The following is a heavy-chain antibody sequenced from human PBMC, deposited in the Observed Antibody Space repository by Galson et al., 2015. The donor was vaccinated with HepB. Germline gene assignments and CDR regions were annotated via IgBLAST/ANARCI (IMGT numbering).Heavy chain of an antibody. V-gene: IGHV3-30*04. D-gene: IGHD2-21*02. Sequence: SLRLSCAASGFTFSSYAMHWVRQAPGKGLEWVAVISYDGSNKYYADSVKGRFTISRDNSKNTLYLQMNSLRAEDTAVYYCAKSIVVVTAIPTPLDYWGQGTLVTVSS. CDR3: AKSIVVVTAIPTPLDY. CDR1: GFTFSSYA. CDR2: ISYDGSNK. J-gene: IGHJ4*02.